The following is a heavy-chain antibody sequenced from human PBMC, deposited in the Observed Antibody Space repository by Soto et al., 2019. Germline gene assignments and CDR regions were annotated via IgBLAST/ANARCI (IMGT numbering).Heavy chain of an antibody. J-gene: IGHJ4*02. D-gene: IGHD2-15*01. CDR1: GYTFTSYG. CDR3: ARDLTPSDY. CDR2: ISAYNGNT. V-gene: IGHV1-18*01. Sequence: QVQLVQSGAEVKKPGASVKVSCKASGYTFTSYGISWVRQAPGQGLEWMGWISAYNGNTNYAQNLQGRVTMTTDTPTSTAYRQLRRLSSDDTAVYYCARDLTPSDYWGQGTLVTVSS.